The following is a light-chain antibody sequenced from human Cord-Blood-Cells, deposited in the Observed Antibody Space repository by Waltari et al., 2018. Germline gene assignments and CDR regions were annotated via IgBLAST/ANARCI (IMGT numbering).Light chain of an antibody. CDR3: QQYNSPWT. V-gene: IGKV1-5*01. Sequence: DIQMTQSPSTLSASVGDRVTITCRASQSISSWLAWYQQKPGKVPKLLIYDASSLESGVPSRFSGSGSGTEFTLTISSLQPDDFATYYCQQYNSPWTFGQGTKVEIK. J-gene: IGKJ1*01. CDR2: DAS. CDR1: QSISSW.